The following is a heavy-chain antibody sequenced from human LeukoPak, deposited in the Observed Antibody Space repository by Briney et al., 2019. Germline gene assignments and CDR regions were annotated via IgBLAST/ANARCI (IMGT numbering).Heavy chain of an antibody. CDR1: GGSISGSSYY. Sequence: QPSETLSLTCTVSGGSISGSSYYWGWIRQPPGKGLEWIGSIYYSGNTYYNASLKSQVSISIDTSKNQFSLRLTSVTAADTAVYYCARQTGSGLFILPGGQGTLVTVSS. V-gene: IGHV4-39*01. J-gene: IGHJ4*02. D-gene: IGHD3/OR15-3a*01. CDR3: ARQTGSGLFILP. CDR2: IYYSGNT.